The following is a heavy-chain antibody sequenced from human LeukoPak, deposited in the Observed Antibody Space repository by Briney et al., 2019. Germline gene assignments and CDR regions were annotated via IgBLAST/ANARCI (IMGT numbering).Heavy chain of an antibody. CDR2: INPTSADT. J-gene: IGHJ5*02. CDR3: ARLRGPRYGDLFDP. CDR1: GYTFKAYY. V-gene: IGHV1-2*02. D-gene: IGHD4-17*01. Sequence: ASVKVSCKASGYTFKAYYIHWLRQAPGQGFEWMGWINPTSADTKYSQNFQDNVSMTRDMSITTAFLELSRLTSDDTAVYYCARLRGPRYGDLFDPWGQGTLVTVSS.